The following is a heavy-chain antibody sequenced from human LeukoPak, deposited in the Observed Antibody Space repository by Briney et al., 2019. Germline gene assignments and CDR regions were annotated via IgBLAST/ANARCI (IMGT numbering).Heavy chain of an antibody. D-gene: IGHD1-26*01. CDR1: GYTFTGYY. CDR2: INPNSGGT. Sequence: ASVKVSCKASGYTFTGYYMHWVRQAPGQGLEWMGWINPNSGGTNYAQKFQGRVTMTRDTSISTAYMELSRLRSDDTAVYYCARRGPVGATKWEILDHWGQGTLVTVSS. J-gene: IGHJ4*02. V-gene: IGHV1-2*02. CDR3: ARRGPVGATKWEILDH.